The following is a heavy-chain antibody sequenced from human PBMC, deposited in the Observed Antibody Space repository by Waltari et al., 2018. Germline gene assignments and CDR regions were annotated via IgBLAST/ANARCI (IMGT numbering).Heavy chain of an antibody. D-gene: IGHD5-12*01. Sequence: QLQLQESGPGLVKPSETLSLTCTVSGGSISSSSYYWGWIRQPPGKGLEWIGSIYYSGSTYSNPALKSRVTISVDTSKNQFSLKLSSVTAADTAVYYCATGGYNGSVDYWGQGTLVTVSS. J-gene: IGHJ4*02. CDR2: IYYSGST. V-gene: IGHV4-39*07. CDR3: ATGGYNGSVDY. CDR1: GGSISSSSYY.